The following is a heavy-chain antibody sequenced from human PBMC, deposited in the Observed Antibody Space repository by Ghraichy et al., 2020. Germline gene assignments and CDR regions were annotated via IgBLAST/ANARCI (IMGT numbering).Heavy chain of an antibody. Sequence: SETLSLTCTVSGGSISSYYWSWIRQPAGKGLEWIGRIYTSGSTNYNPSLKSRVTMSVDTSKNQFSLKLSSVTAADTAVYYCARDGDSGSYHPYGMDVWGQGTPVTVSS. CDR1: GGSISSYY. V-gene: IGHV4-4*07. J-gene: IGHJ6*02. D-gene: IGHD1-26*01. CDR3: ARDGDSGSYHPYGMDV. CDR2: IYTSGST.